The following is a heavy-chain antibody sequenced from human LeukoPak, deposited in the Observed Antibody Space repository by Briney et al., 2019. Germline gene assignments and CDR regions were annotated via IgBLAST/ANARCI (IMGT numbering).Heavy chain of an antibody. V-gene: IGHV3-7*03. Sequence: GGSLRLSCAASGFTFSSYGMHWVRQAPGKGLEWVANIKLDGSEKNYVDSVRGRFTISRDNTKNSLYLQMNSLRVEDTAVFYCARDQYDTWSRRGNFDSWGQGTLVIVSS. CDR1: GFTFSSYG. J-gene: IGHJ4*02. CDR2: IKLDGSEK. CDR3: ARDQYDTWSRRGNFDS. D-gene: IGHD3-3*01.